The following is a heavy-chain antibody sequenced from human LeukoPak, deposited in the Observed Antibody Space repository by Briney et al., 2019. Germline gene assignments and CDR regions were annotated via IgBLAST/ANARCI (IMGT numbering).Heavy chain of an antibody. V-gene: IGHV5-51*01. Sequence: GGSLKISLQGSGYRFTSYWNGWGRPRPGKGLEWVGIIYPGDSDTRYSPSFQGQVTISADKSISTAYLQWSSLKASDTAMYYCARHQTDGDSSGYNNWFDPWGQGTLVTVSS. CDR2: IYPGDSDT. J-gene: IGHJ5*02. CDR1: GYRFTSYW. CDR3: ARHQTDGDSSGYNNWFDP. D-gene: IGHD3-22*01.